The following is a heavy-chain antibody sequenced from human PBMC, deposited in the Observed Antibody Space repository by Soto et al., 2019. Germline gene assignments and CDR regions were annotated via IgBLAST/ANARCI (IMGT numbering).Heavy chain of an antibody. D-gene: IGHD6-19*01. Sequence: QVQLQESGPGLVKPSETLSLTCTVSGGSVSSGNYYWSWIRQPPGKRLEWIGYIYYSGSTNYNPSLKSRVTISVDTSKNQFSLKVGSVTAADTAVYYCASYSSGWYDVSYWGQGTLVTVSS. CDR1: GGSVSSGNYY. CDR2: IYYSGST. V-gene: IGHV4-61*01. CDR3: ASYSSGWYDVSY. J-gene: IGHJ4*02.